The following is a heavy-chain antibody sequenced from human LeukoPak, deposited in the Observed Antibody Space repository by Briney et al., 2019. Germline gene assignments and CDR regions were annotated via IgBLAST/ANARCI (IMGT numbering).Heavy chain of an antibody. CDR2: INPNSGGT. V-gene: IGHV1-2*02. J-gene: IGHJ6*03. D-gene: IGHD2-2*01. CDR1: GYTFTGYY. CDR3: ARLVPGNDFYYYYYMDV. Sequence: ASVKVSCKASGYTFTGYYMHWVRQAPGQGLEWMGWINPNSGGTNYAQKFQGRVTMTRDTSISTAYMELSRLRSDDTAVYYCARLVPGNDFYYYYYMDVWGKGTTVTVSS.